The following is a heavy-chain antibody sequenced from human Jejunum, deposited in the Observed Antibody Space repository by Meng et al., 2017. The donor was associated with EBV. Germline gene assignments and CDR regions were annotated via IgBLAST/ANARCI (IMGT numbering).Heavy chain of an antibody. CDR2: IYYTGRT. J-gene: IGHJ5*02. V-gene: IGHV4-4*03. Sequence: QLQATQSGHGLVQPPGTLSLTCAVSGASISSSHWWSWVRQAPGEGLEWIGEIYYTGRTNYNPSLKSRVSMSIDKSKNQFSLILNSVTVADTAVYYCATSMSGYSYGYSWGQGTLVTVSS. CDR3: ATSMSGYSYGYS. D-gene: IGHD5-12*01. CDR1: GASISSSHW.